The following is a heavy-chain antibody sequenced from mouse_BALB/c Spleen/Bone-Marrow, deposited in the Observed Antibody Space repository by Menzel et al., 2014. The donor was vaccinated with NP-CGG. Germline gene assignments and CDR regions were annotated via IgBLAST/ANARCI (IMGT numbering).Heavy chain of an antibody. D-gene: IGHD3-3*01. CDR3: ARIGRARGYAIVY. V-gene: IGHV5-17*02. CDR2: ISSGSSTI. Sequence: EGQLVESGGGLEQPGGSRKLSCAASGITFRNFGMHWVRQAPEKGLEWVAYISSGSSTIYYADTLKGRFTISRDNPKNTLFLQMTSLRSEDTAMHYCARIGRARGYAIVYWGQGTSVTVSS. J-gene: IGHJ4*01. CDR1: GITFRNFG.